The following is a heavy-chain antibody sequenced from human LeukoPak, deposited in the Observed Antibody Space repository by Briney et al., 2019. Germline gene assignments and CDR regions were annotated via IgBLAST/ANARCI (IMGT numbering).Heavy chain of an antibody. CDR2: IKSKTDGGTT. V-gene: IGHV3-15*07. Sequence: PGGSLRLSCAASGFTFSNAWMNWVRQAPGKGLEWVGRIKSKTDGGTTDYAAPVKGRFTISRDDSKNTLYLQMNSLKTEDTAVYYCTTEGSQQQGPLYYYYYYGMDVWGQGTTVTVSS. CDR3: TTEGSQQQGPLYYYYYYGMDV. D-gene: IGHD6-13*01. CDR1: GFTFSNAW. J-gene: IGHJ6*02.